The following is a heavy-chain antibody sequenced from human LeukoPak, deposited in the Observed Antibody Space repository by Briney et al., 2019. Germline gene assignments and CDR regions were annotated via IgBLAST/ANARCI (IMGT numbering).Heavy chain of an antibody. CDR1: GYTLTELS. CDR3: ATGPPSSGYYTGFGY. V-gene: IGHV1-24*01. Sequence: ASVKVSCKVSGYTLTELSMHWVRQAPGKGLEWMGGFDPEDGETIYAQKFQGRVTMTEDTSTDTAYMELSSLRSEDTAVYYCATGPPSSGYYTGFGYWGQGTLVTVSS. CDR2: FDPEDGET. D-gene: IGHD3-22*01. J-gene: IGHJ4*02.